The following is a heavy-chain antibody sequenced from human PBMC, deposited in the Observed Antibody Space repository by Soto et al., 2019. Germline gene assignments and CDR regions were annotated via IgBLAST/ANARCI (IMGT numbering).Heavy chain of an antibody. V-gene: IGHV1-69*13. CDR3: ARSRADSSGWYVPLYFDY. CDR2: IIPIFGTA. Sequence: SVKVSCKASGGTFSSYAISWVRQAPGQGLEWMGGIIPIFGTANYAQKFQGRVTITADESTSTAYMELSSLRSEDTAVYYCARSRADSSGWYVPLYFDYWGQGTLVTVSS. D-gene: IGHD6-19*01. CDR1: GGTFSSYA. J-gene: IGHJ4*02.